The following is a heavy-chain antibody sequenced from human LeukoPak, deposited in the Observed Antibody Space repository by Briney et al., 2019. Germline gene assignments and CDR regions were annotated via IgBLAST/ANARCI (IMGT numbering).Heavy chain of an antibody. CDR3: VRDGGVSGYDLLDH. J-gene: IGHJ5*02. D-gene: IGHD5-12*01. Sequence: GGSLRLSCAASGFTFSNYWMSWVRQAPGKGLEWVAHINQDGSEEHYMDSVKARFIISRDNAKNSLSLQMDSLRAEDTAVYYCVRDGGVSGYDLLDHWGQGILVTVSS. CDR2: INQDGSEE. V-gene: IGHV3-7*01. CDR1: GFTFSNYW.